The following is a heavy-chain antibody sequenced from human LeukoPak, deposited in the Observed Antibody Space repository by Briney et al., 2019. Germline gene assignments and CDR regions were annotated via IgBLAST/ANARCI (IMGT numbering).Heavy chain of an antibody. V-gene: IGHV4-4*07. CDR2: IYNSGST. CDR3: ARGPTYSSGAYFDY. CDR1: GGSISSHY. J-gene: IGHJ4*02. Sequence: PSETLSLTCTVSGGSISSHYWSWIRQPAGKGLEWIGRIYNSGSTNYNPSLKSRLTMSVDTSKNQFSLNLNSVIAADTALYYCARGPTYSSGAYFDYWGQGALVTVSS. D-gene: IGHD6-19*01.